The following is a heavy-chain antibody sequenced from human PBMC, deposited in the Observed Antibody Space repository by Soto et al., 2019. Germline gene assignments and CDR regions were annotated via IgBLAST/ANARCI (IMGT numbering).Heavy chain of an antibody. CDR2: TYYSGSP. CDR1: GDSISSSY. Sequence: QVQLQESGPGLVKPSETLSLTCTVSGDSISSSYWSWIRQPPGKGLEWIGYTYYSGSPNYNPSLKSRVTISVDTSKNKFSLKLTSVNAADTDVYYCARQVTRPPYYYYMDVWGKGTTVTVSS. V-gene: IGHV4-59*08. D-gene: IGHD2-21*02. J-gene: IGHJ6*03. CDR3: ARQVTRPPYYYYMDV.